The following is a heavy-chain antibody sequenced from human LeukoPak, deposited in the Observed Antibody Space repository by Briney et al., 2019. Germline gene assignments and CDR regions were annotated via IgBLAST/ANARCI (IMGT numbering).Heavy chain of an antibody. CDR2: ISGSGGST. J-gene: IGHJ4*02. CDR1: GFTFISYA. D-gene: IGHD5-12*01. Sequence: GGSLRLSCAASGFTFISYAMSWVSQAPGKGLEWVSAISGSGGSTYYADSVKGRFTISRDNSKNTLYLQMNSLRAEDTAVYYCAPRSYSGYYSAYWGQGTLVTVSS. CDR3: APRSYSGYYSAY. V-gene: IGHV3-23*01.